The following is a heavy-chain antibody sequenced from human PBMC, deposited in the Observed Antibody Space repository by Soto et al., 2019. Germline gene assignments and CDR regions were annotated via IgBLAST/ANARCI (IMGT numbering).Heavy chain of an antibody. D-gene: IGHD3-16*02. Sequence: GGSLRLSCAASGFTFSSYGMHWVRQAPGKGLEWVAVIWYDGSNKYYADSVKGRFTISRDNSKNTLYLQMNSLRAEDAAVYYCARDRYDYVWGSYRYLDYWGQGTRVTLSS. J-gene: IGHJ4*02. V-gene: IGHV3-33*01. CDR2: IWYDGSNK. CDR1: GFTFSSYG. CDR3: ARDRYDYVWGSYRYLDY.